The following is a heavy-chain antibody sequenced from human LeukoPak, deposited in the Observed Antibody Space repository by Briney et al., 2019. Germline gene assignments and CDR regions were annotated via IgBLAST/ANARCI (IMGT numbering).Heavy chain of an antibody. CDR2: IKQDGSEK. D-gene: IGHD6-13*01. Sequence: QPGGSLRLSCAASGFTFSNYWMNWVRQAPGKGLEWVANIKQDGSEKYFVDSVKGRFTVSRDNAKSSLYLQMNSLRAEDTAVYYCARDRRAVALGFWGQGTLVTVSS. V-gene: IGHV3-7*04. J-gene: IGHJ4*02. CDR3: ARDRRAVALGF. CDR1: GFTFSNYW.